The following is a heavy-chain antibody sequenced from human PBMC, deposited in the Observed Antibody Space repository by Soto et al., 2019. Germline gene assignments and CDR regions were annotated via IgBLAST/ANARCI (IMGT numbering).Heavy chain of an antibody. CDR1: GYSFTSYW. CDR2: IYPGDSDT. J-gene: IGHJ6*02. D-gene: IGHD6-13*01. V-gene: IGHV5-51*01. CDR3: ARTAAAGKYYYGMDV. Sequence: PGESLKICCKGSGYSFTSYWIGWVRQMPGKGLECMGIIYPGDSDTRYSPSFQGQVTISADKSISTAYLQWSSLKASDTAMYYCARTAAAGKYYYGMDVWGQGTTVTVSS.